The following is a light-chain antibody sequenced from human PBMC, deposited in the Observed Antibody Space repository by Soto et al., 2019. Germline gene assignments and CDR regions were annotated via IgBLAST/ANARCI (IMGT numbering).Light chain of an antibody. Sequence: IVITHSPATLSVTTWETTILSFMSSQSINSDVAWYQQKVGQTPRLLIYDASNRATGIPARFSGSGSGTDFTLTISSLEPEDFAVYYCQQRSNWPPLTFGGGTKVDIK. CDR1: QSINSD. CDR3: QQRSNWPPLT. J-gene: IGKJ4*01. CDR2: DAS. V-gene: IGKV3-11*01.